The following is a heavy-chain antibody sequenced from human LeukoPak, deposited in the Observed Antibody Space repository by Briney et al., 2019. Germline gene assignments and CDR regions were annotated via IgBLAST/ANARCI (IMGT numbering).Heavy chain of an antibody. Sequence: LPGGSLRLSCAASGFNFNDAAMTWVRQAPGKGLEWVSLIASSGRNPYYTDSVRGRFTISRDNSKKTLSLQMNSLRVGDTAIYYCAKDIQLSAWGLGTMVTVSS. V-gene: IGHV3-23*01. CDR3: AKDIQLSA. CDR2: IASSGRNP. CDR1: GFNFNDAA. D-gene: IGHD5-24*01. J-gene: IGHJ3*01.